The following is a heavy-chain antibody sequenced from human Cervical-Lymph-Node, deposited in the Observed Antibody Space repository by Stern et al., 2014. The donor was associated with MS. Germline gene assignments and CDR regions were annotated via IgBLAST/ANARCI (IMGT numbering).Heavy chain of an antibody. V-gene: IGHV2-5*02. CDR2: IYWDDDK. Sequence: VTLKESGPTVVKPTQTLTLTCTFSGFALSSGGVGVGWIRQPPGKALEWLAGIYWDDDKRYSPSLRDRLTITKDTSKNQVVLTMTAMGPQDTATYFCAHRTSGGTNYFDTWGQGALVTVSS. J-gene: IGHJ5*02. D-gene: IGHD2-8*02. CDR1: GFALSSGGVG. CDR3: AHRTSGGTNYFDT.